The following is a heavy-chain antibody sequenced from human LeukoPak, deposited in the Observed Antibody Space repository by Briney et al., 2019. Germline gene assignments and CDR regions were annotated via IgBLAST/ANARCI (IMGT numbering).Heavy chain of an antibody. J-gene: IGHJ5*02. Sequence: LSETLSLTCTVSGGSISSSSYYWSWIRQPPGKGLEWIGYIYYSGSTNYNPSLKSRVTISVDTSKNQFSLKLSSVTAADTAVYYCARGPAWFDPWGQGTLVTVSS. V-gene: IGHV4-61*01. CDR1: GGSISSSSYY. CDR3: ARGPAWFDP. CDR2: IYYSGST.